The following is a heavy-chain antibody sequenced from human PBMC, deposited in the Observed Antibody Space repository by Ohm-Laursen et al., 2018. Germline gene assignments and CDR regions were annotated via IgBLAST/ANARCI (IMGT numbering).Heavy chain of an antibody. D-gene: IGHD2-2*01. CDR3: AKDMGPAALDP. V-gene: IGHV3-9*01. Sequence: SLRLSCSASGFTFDDYAMLWVRQAPGKGLEWVSSISWNSGSIGYADSVKGRFTISRDNAKNSLYLQMNSLRAEDTALYYCAKDMGPAALDPWGQGTLVTVSS. CDR2: ISWNSGSI. CDR1: GFTFDDYA. J-gene: IGHJ5*02.